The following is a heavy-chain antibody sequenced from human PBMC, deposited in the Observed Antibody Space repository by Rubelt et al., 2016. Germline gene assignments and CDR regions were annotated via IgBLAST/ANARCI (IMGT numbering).Heavy chain of an antibody. CDR1: GGSISSNNW. Sequence: QVQLQESGPGLVKPSGTLSLTCGVSGGSISSNNWWGWVRQPPGKGLEWIGEIHQSGSTNYNPSLKSRVILSVDTSKTRFALKLSSVTAADTAVYYCARGRTVASISALEDWGQGTLVTVSS. V-gene: IGHV4-4*02. CDR3: ARGRTVASISALED. CDR2: IHQSGST. J-gene: IGHJ4*02. D-gene: IGHD6-6*01.